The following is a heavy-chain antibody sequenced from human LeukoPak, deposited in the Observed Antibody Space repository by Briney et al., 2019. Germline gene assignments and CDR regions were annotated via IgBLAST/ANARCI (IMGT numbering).Heavy chain of an antibody. J-gene: IGHJ4*02. D-gene: IGHD3-9*01. V-gene: IGHV3-7*03. CDR2: IKQGGSEK. CDR3: ARNFDWLYQILDY. Sequence: PGGSLRLSCAASGFTFSSYWMSWVRQAPGKGLEWVANIKQGGSEKYYVDSVKGRFTISRDNAKNSLYLQMNSPRAEDTAVYYCARNFDWLYQILDYWGQGTLVTVSS. CDR1: GFTFSSYW.